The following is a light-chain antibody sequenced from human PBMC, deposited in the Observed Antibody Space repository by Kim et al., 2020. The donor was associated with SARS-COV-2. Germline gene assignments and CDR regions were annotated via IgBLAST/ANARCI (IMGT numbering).Light chain of an antibody. CDR3: GTWDSSLSAGPWV. Sequence: QSVLTQPHSVSAAPGQKVTISCSGSSSNIGNNYVSWYQQLPGTAPKLLIYDNNKRPSGIPDRFSGSKSGTSATLGITGLQTGDEADYYCGTWDSSLSAGPWVFGGGTQLTVL. J-gene: IGLJ3*02. CDR1: SSNIGNNY. CDR2: DNN. V-gene: IGLV1-51*01.